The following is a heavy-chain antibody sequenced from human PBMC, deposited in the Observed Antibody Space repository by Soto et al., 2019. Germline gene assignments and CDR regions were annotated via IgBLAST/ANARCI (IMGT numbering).Heavy chain of an antibody. CDR1: GYSIGSGYY. V-gene: IGHV4-38-2*01. D-gene: IGHD1-26*01. CDR3: ARTGRGGAVFYSYYGMDV. CDR2: IYHSGST. J-gene: IGHJ6*02. Sequence: SETLALTCAVSGYSIGSGYYWGWIRQPPGKGLEWIGSIYHSGSTYYNPSLKSRVTISVDTSKNQFSLKLSSVTAADTAVYYCARTGRGGAVFYSYYGMDVWGQGTTVTVSS.